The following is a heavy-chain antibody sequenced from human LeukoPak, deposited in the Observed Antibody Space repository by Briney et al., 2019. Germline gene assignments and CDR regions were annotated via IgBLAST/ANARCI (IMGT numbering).Heavy chain of an antibody. D-gene: IGHD3-10*01. CDR1: GFTFSNYW. CDR3: ARALYGSGTFDP. Sequence: GGSLRLSCAASGFTFSNYWMSWVRQAPGKGLEWVASIHQHGNEKYFVDSVRGRFTISRDNAKNSLYLQMNSLRAEDTAVYYCARALYGSGTFDPWGQGTLVTVSS. J-gene: IGHJ5*02. V-gene: IGHV3-7*03. CDR2: IHQHGNEK.